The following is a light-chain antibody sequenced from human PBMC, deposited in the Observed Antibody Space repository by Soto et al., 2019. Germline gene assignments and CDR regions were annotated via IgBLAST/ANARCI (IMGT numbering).Light chain of an antibody. CDR2: DAS. V-gene: IGKV3-11*01. CDR1: QSVGTN. Sequence: EIVLTQSPATLSLSPGERATLSCRASQSVGTNFAWYQQKPGQAPGLLIYDASNRATGIPARFRGSGSGTDFTLTISSLEPEDFAVYYCQQRSNWPLTFGGGTKVDIK. J-gene: IGKJ4*01. CDR3: QQRSNWPLT.